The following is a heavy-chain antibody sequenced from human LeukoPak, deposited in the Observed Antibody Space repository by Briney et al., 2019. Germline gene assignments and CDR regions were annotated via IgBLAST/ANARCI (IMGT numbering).Heavy chain of an antibody. D-gene: IGHD1-26*01. CDR1: GGSISSSGYY. Sequence: PSETLSLTCTVSGGSISSSGYYWGWIRQPPGKGLEWIASIYYSESTYYNPSLKSRVTISVDTSKNQLSLKLSSLTAVDTAVYYCARHEYSGSYYGLSWFDPWGQGTLVTVSS. CDR2: IYYSEST. CDR3: ARHEYSGSYYGLSWFDP. J-gene: IGHJ5*02. V-gene: IGHV4-39*01.